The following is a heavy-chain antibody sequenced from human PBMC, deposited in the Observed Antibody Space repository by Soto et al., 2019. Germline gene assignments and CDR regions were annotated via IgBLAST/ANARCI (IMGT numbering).Heavy chain of an antibody. J-gene: IGHJ3*01. CDR1: GLTVSGKKY. CDR2: LYDVDGS. CDR3: ATWHEREHAYDV. D-gene: IGHD1-1*01. Sequence: DVQLVESGGGLIQPGESLRLSCAAFGLTVSGKKYVAWVRQAPGKGLEWVSALYDVDGSFYADSVKGRFTTSSYSSKTTVYLQMNGLRPDDTAVYYCATWHEREHAYDVWGQGTTVTVSS. V-gene: IGHV3-53*01.